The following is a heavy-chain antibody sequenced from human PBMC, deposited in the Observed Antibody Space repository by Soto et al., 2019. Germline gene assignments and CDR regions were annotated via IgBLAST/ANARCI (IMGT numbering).Heavy chain of an antibody. CDR3: ARAVAVPADFAY. Sequence: QGQLVQSGAEEKKPGASVKVSCKASGYTFTGYAMHWVRQAPGQRLEWMGWINAGNGNTKYSQKFQGRVTITRDTSASTAYMELSSLRSEDTAVYFCARAVAVPADFAYWGQGTLVTVSS. D-gene: IGHD6-19*01. J-gene: IGHJ4*02. CDR1: GYTFTGYA. CDR2: INAGNGNT. V-gene: IGHV1-3*05.